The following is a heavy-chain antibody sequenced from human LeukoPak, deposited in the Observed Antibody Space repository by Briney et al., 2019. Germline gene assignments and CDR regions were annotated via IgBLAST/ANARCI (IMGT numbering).Heavy chain of an antibody. Sequence: SSETLSLTRTVSGGSISSGGYYWSWIRQHPGKGLEWIGYIYYSGSTYYNPSLKSRVTISVDTSKNQFSLKLSSVTAADTAVYYCATYYYDSSGYSGEDYWGQGTLVTVSS. CDR3: ATYYYDSSGYSGEDY. CDR1: GGSISSGGYY. CDR2: IYYSGST. J-gene: IGHJ4*02. V-gene: IGHV4-31*03. D-gene: IGHD3-22*01.